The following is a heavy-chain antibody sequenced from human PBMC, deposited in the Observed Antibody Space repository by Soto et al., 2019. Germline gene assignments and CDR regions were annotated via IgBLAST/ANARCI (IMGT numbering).Heavy chain of an antibody. Sequence: QVQLQESGPGLVKPSDTLSLTRAVSGYSITNGNWWAWIRQPPGKGLEWIGYIYHHGSTFYNPSLKSRVTMSAAPSKNQFSLKLSSVTAVDTAVYYCARSEVTGTTVRVYGVDVWGQGTTVTVSS. V-gene: IGHV4-28*01. J-gene: IGHJ6*02. CDR1: GYSITNGNW. D-gene: IGHD1-1*01. CDR2: IYHHGST. CDR3: ARSEVTGTTVRVYGVDV.